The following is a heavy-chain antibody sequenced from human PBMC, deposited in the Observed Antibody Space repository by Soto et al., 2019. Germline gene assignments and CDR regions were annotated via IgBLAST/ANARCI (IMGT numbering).Heavy chain of an antibody. D-gene: IGHD3-3*01. Sequence: SETLSLTCAVYGGSFSGYYWSWIRQPPGKGLEWIGEINHSGSTNYNPSLKSRVTISVDTSKNQFSLKLSSVTAADTAVYYCARGGFWSGLRGFDPWGQGTLVTVSS. J-gene: IGHJ5*02. V-gene: IGHV4-34*01. CDR1: GGSFSGYY. CDR2: INHSGST. CDR3: ARGGFWSGLRGFDP.